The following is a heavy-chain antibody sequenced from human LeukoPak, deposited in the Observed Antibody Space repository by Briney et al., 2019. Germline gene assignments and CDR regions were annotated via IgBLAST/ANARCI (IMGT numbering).Heavy chain of an antibody. V-gene: IGHV3-30-3*01. D-gene: IGHD6-13*01. CDR2: ISYDGSKK. J-gene: IGHJ3*02. Sequence: GRCLRLSCAASGFTFSSDAMHWVRQAPGKALGWVAGISYDGSKKYYADSVKARFTISRDNSKNTLYLQMNSVRAEDTDVYYCAREAAAGGDTLDIWGQGTMVTVSS. CDR1: GFTFSSDA. CDR3: AREAAAGGDTLDI.